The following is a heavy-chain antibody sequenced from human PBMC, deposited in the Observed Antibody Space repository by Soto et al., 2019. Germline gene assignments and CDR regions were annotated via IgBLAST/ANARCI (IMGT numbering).Heavy chain of an antibody. CDR2: ISGSGQTT. CDR1: GFTFSSYS. CDR3: AKSRGDSWTTYFFDY. J-gene: IGHJ4*02. D-gene: IGHD4-4*01. Sequence: EVQLLESGGGSVQPGGSLMLSRAASGFTFSSYSLSWLRQAPGKGLEWVSGISGSGQTTHYKDSVKGRFTISRDNFRNTLYLQVNSLRAEDTAIYFCAKSRGDSWTTYFFDYWGQGALVTVSS. V-gene: IGHV3-23*01.